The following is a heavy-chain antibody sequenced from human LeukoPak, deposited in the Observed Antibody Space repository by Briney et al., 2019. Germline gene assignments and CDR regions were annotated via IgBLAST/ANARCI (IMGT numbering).Heavy chain of an antibody. CDR2: IYYSGST. V-gene: IGHV4-59*08. CDR1: GVSITSYY. CDR3: ARHGVAVARRLDF. Sequence: SETLSLTCSVSGVSITSYYWSWTRQPPGMGLEWIGYIYYSGSTNYNPSLRSRVTISVDTSKNQFSLKLSSVTAADTAVYYRARHGVAVARRLDFWGQGTLVTVSS. D-gene: IGHD6-19*01. J-gene: IGHJ4*02.